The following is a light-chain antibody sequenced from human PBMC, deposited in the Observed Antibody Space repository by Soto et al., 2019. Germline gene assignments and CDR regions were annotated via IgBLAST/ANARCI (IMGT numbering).Light chain of an antibody. CDR3: QQRYTWVT. CDR2: DAS. Sequence: EIVMTQSPANLSLYPGERATLSCRASQNVGRSLAWFQQTPGQPPRLLIYDASTRAAGIPARFSGSGSGAAFTLTISSLEPEDSAVYYCQQRYTWVTFGGGTKLEIK. V-gene: IGKV3-11*01. J-gene: IGKJ4*01. CDR1: QNVGRS.